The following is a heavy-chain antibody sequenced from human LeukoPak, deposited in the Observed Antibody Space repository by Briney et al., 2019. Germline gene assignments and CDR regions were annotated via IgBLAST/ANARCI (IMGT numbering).Heavy chain of an antibody. CDR2: MNPNSGNT. CDR3: ARGGGYCSGGSCNPEYFQH. J-gene: IGHJ1*01. V-gene: IGHV1-8*03. Sequence: ASVKVSCKASGYTFTSYDINWVRQATGQGLEWMGWMNPNSGNTGYAQKFQGRVTITRNTSIRTAYMELSSLRSEDTAVYYCARGGGYCSGGSCNPEYFQHWGQGTLVTVSS. D-gene: IGHD2-15*01. CDR1: GYTFTSYD.